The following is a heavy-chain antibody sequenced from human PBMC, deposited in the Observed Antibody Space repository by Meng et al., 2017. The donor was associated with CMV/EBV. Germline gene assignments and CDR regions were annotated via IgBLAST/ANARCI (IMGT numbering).Heavy chain of an antibody. Sequence: WNWVRPSQSRCLGWLRRTYSRSNWYNDYAVAVKSRIASNPRTSKYRFSLQLNSVTPGDTAVYYCARDPGHSHGIYDSSGYPQGYFDYWGQGTLVTVSS. CDR3: ARDPGHSHGIYDSSGYPQGYFDY. V-gene: IGHV6-1*01. D-gene: IGHD3-22*01. J-gene: IGHJ4*02. CDR2: TYSRSNWYN.